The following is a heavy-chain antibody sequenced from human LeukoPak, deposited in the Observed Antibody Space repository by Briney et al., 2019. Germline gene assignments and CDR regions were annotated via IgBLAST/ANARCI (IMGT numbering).Heavy chain of an antibody. Sequence: GGSLRLSCAASGFTFSSYWMSWVRRAPGKGLEWVANIKQDGSEKYYVDSVKGRFTISRDNAKNSLYLQMNSLRAEDTAVYYCASEFNYYDSSGYPLDYWGQGTLVTVSS. D-gene: IGHD3-22*01. CDR1: GFTFSSYW. CDR2: IKQDGSEK. CDR3: ASEFNYYDSSGYPLDY. J-gene: IGHJ4*02. V-gene: IGHV3-7*01.